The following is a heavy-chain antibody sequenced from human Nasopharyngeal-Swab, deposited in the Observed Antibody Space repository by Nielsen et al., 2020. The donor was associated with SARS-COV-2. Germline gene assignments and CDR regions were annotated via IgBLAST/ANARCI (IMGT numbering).Heavy chain of an antibody. V-gene: IGHV4-39*01. Sequence: ESLKISCTVSGGSISSSSYYWGWIRQPPGQGLEWIGSIYYSGSTYYNPSLKSRVTISVDTSKNQFSLKLSSVTAADTAVYYCARHYCGGDCYSGWFDPWGQGTLVTVSS. D-gene: IGHD2-21*02. CDR2: IYYSGST. CDR3: ARHYCGGDCYSGWFDP. J-gene: IGHJ5*02. CDR1: GGSISSSSYY.